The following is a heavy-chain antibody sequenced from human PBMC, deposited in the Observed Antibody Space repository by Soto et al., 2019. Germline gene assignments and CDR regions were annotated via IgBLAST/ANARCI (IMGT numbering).Heavy chain of an antibody. J-gene: IGHJ6*02. CDR3: ARDAIAVANRVGMDV. V-gene: IGHV1-69*06. CDR2: ITPIFGAA. D-gene: IGHD6-19*01. Sequence: QVQLVQSGAEVKKPGSSVKVSCKASGGAFRSYTISWVRQAPGQGLEWMGGITPIFGAANYAQKLEGRVTISADKSTTTAYMEPTNLTSEDTAVYYCARDAIAVANRVGMDVWGQGTTVIVSS. CDR1: GGAFRSYT.